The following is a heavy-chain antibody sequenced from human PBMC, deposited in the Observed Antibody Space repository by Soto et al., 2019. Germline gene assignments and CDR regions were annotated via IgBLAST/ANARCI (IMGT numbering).Heavy chain of an antibody. J-gene: IGHJ3*02. V-gene: IGHV3-74*01. CDR3: ARDDRDIVVVPAATDAFDI. CDR1: GFTFSSYW. CDR2: INSDGRST. D-gene: IGHD2-2*01. Sequence: EVQLVESGGGLVQPGGSLRLSCAASGFTFSSYWMHWVRQAPGKGLVWVSRINSDGRSTRYADSVKGRFTISRDNAKNTRYLQMNSLRAEDTAVYFCARDDRDIVVVPAATDAFDIWGQGTMVTVSS.